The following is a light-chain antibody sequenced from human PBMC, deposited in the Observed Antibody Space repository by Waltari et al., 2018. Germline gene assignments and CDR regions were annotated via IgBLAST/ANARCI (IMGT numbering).Light chain of an antibody. CDR2: AGF. Sequence: VLTQPPSVSGAPGQRVTISCTGRRSNIGKPYDVNCYQQLPGTAPKLLIHAGFSRPSGVPDRFSGSRSGASASLAITGLQAEDEGDYYCQSYDTSLGGSYVFGSGTKVTVL. CDR1: RSNIGKPYD. CDR3: QSYDTSLGGSYV. V-gene: IGLV1-40*01. J-gene: IGLJ1*01.